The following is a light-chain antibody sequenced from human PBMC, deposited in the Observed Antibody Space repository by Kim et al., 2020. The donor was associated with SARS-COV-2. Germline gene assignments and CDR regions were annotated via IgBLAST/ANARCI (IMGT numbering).Light chain of an antibody. CDR1: KLGDKY. CDR3: QAWDSSTAVV. V-gene: IGLV3-1*01. CDR2: QDS. Sequence: SYELTQPPSVSASPGQTASITCSGDKLGDKYACWYQQKPGQSPVLVIYQDSKRPSGIPERFSGSNSGNTATLTISGTQAMDEADYYCQAWDSSTAVVFGGGTQLTVL. J-gene: IGLJ2*01.